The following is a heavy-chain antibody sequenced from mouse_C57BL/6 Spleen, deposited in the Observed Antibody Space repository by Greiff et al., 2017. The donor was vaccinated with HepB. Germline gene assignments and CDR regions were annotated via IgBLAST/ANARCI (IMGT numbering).Heavy chain of an antibody. CDR2: TNPTNGRT. V-gene: IGHV1S81*02. J-gene: IGHJ2*01. Sequence: QVQLQQPGAELVKAGASVKMSCKASGYTFTSYWMYWVKQRLGQGLEWFAETNPTNGRTYYNEKFKSKATLTVDKSSSTAYMLLSGPTFEDSAVYYCARIKKIVATYFGYWGQGTTLTVSS. CDR3: ARIKKIVATYFGY. CDR1: GYTFTSYW. D-gene: IGHD1-1*01.